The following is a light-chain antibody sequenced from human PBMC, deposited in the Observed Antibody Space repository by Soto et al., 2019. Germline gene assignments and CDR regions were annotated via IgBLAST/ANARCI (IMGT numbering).Light chain of an antibody. V-gene: IGKV3-11*01. Sequence: EIVMTQSPDTLSLSPGERATLSCRASQSVSSYLAWYQQKPGQAPRLLIYDASNRATGIPARFSGSGSGTDFTLTISSLEAEDSAVYYCQQRGSWPATFGPGTKVDIK. CDR1: QSVSSY. CDR2: DAS. J-gene: IGKJ3*01. CDR3: QQRGSWPAT.